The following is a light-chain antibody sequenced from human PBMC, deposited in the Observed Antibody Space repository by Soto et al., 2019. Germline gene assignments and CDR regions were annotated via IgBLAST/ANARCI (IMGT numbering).Light chain of an antibody. CDR1: GSSIGTNT. J-gene: IGLJ2*01. CDR3: AAWDGSLNNVL. Sequence: QSVLTQPPSASGTPGQRVTISWSGSGSSIGTNTVNWYRQLPGTAPKLLIYGNNQRPSGVPDLLSGSKSGTSASLGISGLRSEGEADYYCAAWDGSLNNVLFGGGTKVTVL. CDR2: GNN. V-gene: IGLV1-44*01.